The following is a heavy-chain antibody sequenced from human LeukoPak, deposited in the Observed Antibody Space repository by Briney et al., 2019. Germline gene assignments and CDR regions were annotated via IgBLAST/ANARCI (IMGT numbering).Heavy chain of an antibody. CDR1: GYTFTSYG. J-gene: IGHJ4*02. Sequence: ASVKVSCKASGYTFTSYGISWVRQAPGQGLEWMGWISAYNGNTNYAQKLQGRVTMITDTSTSTAYMELRSLRSDDTAVYYCASTQHYYDILTGYYRDWGQGTLVTVSS. CDR3: ASTQHYYDILTGYYRD. V-gene: IGHV1-18*01. CDR2: ISAYNGNT. D-gene: IGHD3-9*01.